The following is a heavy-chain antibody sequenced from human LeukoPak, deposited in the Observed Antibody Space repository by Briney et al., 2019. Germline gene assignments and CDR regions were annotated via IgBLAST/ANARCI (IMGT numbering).Heavy chain of an antibody. Sequence: GGSLRLSCAASGFTFSSYEMNWVRQAPGKGLEWLSYISNSGSSIHYADSVKGRFTISRDHAKNSLYLQMNSLRAEDTAVYYCARGGGATYYWGQGTLVTVSS. CDR1: GFTFSSYE. J-gene: IGHJ4*02. V-gene: IGHV3-48*03. CDR2: ISNSGSSI. D-gene: IGHD3-16*01. CDR3: ARGGGATYY.